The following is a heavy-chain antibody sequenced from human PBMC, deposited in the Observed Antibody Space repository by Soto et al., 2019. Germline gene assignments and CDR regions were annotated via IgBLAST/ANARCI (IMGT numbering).Heavy chain of an antibody. V-gene: IGHV3-30-3*01. J-gene: IGHJ6*02. D-gene: IGHD3-9*01. CDR1: GLTFSSYA. CDR2: ISYDGSNK. Sequence: PGGSLRLSCAASGLTFSSYAMQWVRQAPGKGLEWVAVISYDGSNKYYADSVKGRFTISRDNSKNTLYLQMNSLRAEDTAVYYCASQSYDILTGSPSYYYYYGMDVWGQGTTVTVSS. CDR3: ASQSYDILTGSPSYYYYYGMDV.